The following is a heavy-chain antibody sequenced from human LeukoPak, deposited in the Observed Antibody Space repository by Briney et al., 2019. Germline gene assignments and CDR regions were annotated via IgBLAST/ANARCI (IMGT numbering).Heavy chain of an antibody. V-gene: IGHV4-59*01. J-gene: IGHJ4*02. CDR1: GGSFSSYY. Sequence: SETLSLTCAVYGGSFSSYYWSWLRQPPGKGLEWIGYIYYSGSTNYNPSLTSRVTISVDTSKNQFSLKLSSVTAADTGVYYCAREDYGSGSFDYWGQGTLVTVSS. CDR3: AREDYGSGSFDY. CDR2: IYYSGST. D-gene: IGHD3-10*01.